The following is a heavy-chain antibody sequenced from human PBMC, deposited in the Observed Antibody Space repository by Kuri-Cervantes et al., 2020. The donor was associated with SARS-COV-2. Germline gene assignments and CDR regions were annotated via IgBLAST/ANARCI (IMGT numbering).Heavy chain of an antibody. CDR1: GFTVSSNY. CDR3: ARESRDAYNLGSFDL. J-gene: IGHJ2*01. Sequence: GESLKISCAASGFTVSSNYMSWVRQAPGKGLEWVSYISSSGSAIYYADSVKGRFTISRDNAKNSLYLQMNSLRDEDTAVYYCARESRDAYNLGSFDLWGRGTLVTVSS. CDR2: ISSSGSAI. V-gene: IGHV3-11*04. D-gene: IGHD5-24*01.